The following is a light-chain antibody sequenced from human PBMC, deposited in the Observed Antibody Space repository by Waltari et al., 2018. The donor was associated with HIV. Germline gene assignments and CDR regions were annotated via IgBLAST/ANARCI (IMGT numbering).Light chain of an antibody. J-gene: IGLJ1*01. Sequence: QSALTQPRPVSGSPGQSVTISCPGTSSDFGGYNYVPWYQHHPGKAPKFMIYDVTKRPSGVPDRFSGSKSGNTASLTISGLQAEDEADYYCCSYAGRYTYVFGTGTKVTVL. V-gene: IGLV2-11*01. CDR2: DVT. CDR1: SSDFGGYNY. CDR3: CSYAGRYTYV.